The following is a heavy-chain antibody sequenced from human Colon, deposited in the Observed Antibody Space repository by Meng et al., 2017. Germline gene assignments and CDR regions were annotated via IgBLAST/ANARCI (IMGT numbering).Heavy chain of an antibody. V-gene: IGHV3-66*01. Sequence: VQLVGSGGGLVQPGGSLRLSCVVSGISVRSNFMSWVRQAPGKGLEWISLITGAVDSTYYADSAKGRFTISRDSSKNIVYLQMSSLRDEDTAVYYCARDHSADYAHGFDVWGQGTMVTVSS. CDR1: GISVRSNF. CDR2: ITGAVDST. D-gene: IGHD4/OR15-4a*01. J-gene: IGHJ3*01. CDR3: ARDHSADYAHGFDV.